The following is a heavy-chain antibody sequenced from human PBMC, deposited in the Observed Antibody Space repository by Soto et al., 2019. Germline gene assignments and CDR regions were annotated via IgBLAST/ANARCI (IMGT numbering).Heavy chain of an antibody. D-gene: IGHD2-8*02. CDR3: TGEGASGY. CDR1: GFTVSTYG. V-gene: IGHV3-30*03. CDR2: ISRDGGTK. J-gene: IGHJ4*02. Sequence: QVQLVESGGGVVQPGRSLRLSCAVSGFTVSTYGMHWVRQAPGKGLEWVAVISRDGGTKYYADSVKGRFTISRDNSRNTLFLEMNSRGSDDMAVYYCTGEGASGYWGQGTLVTVSS.